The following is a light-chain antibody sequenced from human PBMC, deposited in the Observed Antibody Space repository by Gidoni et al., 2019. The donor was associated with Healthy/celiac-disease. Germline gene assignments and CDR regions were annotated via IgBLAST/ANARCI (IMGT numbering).Light chain of an antibody. CDR1: QSVSSY. CDR3: RQRSNWPPLT. Sequence: EMVFTQSPATLALSPGESATLSCSANQSVSSYLAWYQQKPGQAPRLLIYDASNRATGIPARFSGSGSGTGFTLTISSLEPEDFAVYYCRQRSNWPPLTFGGGTKVEIK. J-gene: IGKJ4*01. CDR2: DAS. V-gene: IGKV3-11*01.